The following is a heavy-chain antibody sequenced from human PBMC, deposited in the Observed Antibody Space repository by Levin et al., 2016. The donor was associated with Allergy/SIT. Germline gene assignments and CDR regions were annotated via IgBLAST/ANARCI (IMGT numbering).Heavy chain of an antibody. CDR1: GFTFSRYD. Sequence: GESLKISCAASGFTFSRYDMHWVRQASGKGLEWVSAIGTTGDTYYPGSVKGRFTISREDAKSSFYLQMNSLRVGDTAVYYCARDQVAGDGDWYFDLWGRGTLVTVSS. D-gene: IGHD6-19*01. V-gene: IGHV3-13*04. CDR2: IGTTGDT. CDR3: ARDQVAGDGDWYFDL. J-gene: IGHJ2*01.